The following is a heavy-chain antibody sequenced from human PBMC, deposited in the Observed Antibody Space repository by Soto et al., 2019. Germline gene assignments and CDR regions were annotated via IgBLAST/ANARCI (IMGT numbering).Heavy chain of an antibody. D-gene: IGHD1-20*01. V-gene: IGHV3-30-3*01. CDR2: ISYDGSNK. J-gene: IGHJ6*02. Sequence: PGGSLRLSCAASGFTFSSYAMHWVRQAPGKGLEWVAVISYDGSNKYYADSVKGRFTISRDNSKNTLYLQMNSLRAEDTAVYYCARGGMSGYYYYGMDVWGQGTTVTVSS. CDR3: ARGGMSGYYYYGMDV. CDR1: GFTFSSYA.